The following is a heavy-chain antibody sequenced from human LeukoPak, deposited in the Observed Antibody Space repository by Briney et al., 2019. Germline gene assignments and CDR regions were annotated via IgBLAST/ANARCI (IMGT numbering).Heavy chain of an antibody. J-gene: IGHJ2*01. Sequence: SETLSLTCAVCGGSFSGYYWSWIRQPPGKGLEWIGEINHSGSTNYNPSLKSRVTISVDTSKNQFSLKLSSVTAADTAVYYCARGRTYYYDSSGYYRPRYFDLWGRGTLVTVSS. D-gene: IGHD3-22*01. CDR1: GGSFSGYY. CDR3: ARGRTYYYDSSGYYRPRYFDL. V-gene: IGHV4-34*01. CDR2: INHSGST.